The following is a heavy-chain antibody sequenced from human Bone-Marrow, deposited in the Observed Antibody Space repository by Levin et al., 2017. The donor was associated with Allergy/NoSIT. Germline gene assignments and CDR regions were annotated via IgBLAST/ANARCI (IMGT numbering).Heavy chain of an antibody. CDR1: GYSFTSYW. J-gene: IGHJ4*02. CDR3: ARGFADYERFDY. V-gene: IGHV5-51*01. CDR2: IYPGDSDT. D-gene: IGHD4-17*01. Sequence: PAASVKVSCKGSGYSFTSYWIGWVRQMPGKGLEWMGNIYPGDSDTRYSPSFQGQVTISADKSISTAYLQWSSLEASDTAMYYCARGFADYERFDYWGQGTLVTVSS.